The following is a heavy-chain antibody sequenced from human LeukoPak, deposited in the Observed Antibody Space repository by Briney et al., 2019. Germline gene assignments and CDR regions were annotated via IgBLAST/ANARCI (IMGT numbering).Heavy chain of an antibody. D-gene: IGHD5-12*01. CDR3: ARAGYSGYDLYYFDY. Sequence: GGSLRLSCAASGLAFSDYWMSWVRQAPGKGLEWVANIKQDGSEKYYVDSVKGRFTISRDNAKNSLYLQMNSLRAEDTAVYYCARAGYSGYDLYYFDYWGQGTLVTVSS. CDR1: GLAFSDYW. CDR2: IKQDGSEK. J-gene: IGHJ4*02. V-gene: IGHV3-7*01.